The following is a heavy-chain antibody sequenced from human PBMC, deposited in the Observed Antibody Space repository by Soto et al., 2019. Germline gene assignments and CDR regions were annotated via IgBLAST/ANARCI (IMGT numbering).Heavy chain of an antibody. CDR2: INPSGGST. J-gene: IGHJ5*02. CDR3: ARDNGVLRFLEWPGRDNWFDP. D-gene: IGHD3-3*01. Sequence: ASVKVSCKASGYTFTSYYMHWVRQAPGQGLEWMGIINPSGGSTSYAQKFQGRVTMTRDTSTSTVYMELSSLRSEDTAVYYCARDNGVLRFLEWPGRDNWFDPWGQGTLVTVSS. V-gene: IGHV1-46*01. CDR1: GYTFTSYY.